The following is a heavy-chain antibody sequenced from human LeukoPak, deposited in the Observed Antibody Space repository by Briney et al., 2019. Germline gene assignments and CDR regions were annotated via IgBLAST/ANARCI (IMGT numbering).Heavy chain of an antibody. J-gene: IGHJ1*01. V-gene: IGHV4-39*01. D-gene: IGHD3-22*01. Sequence: SETLSLTCTTFGDSVSRSDSYWDWIRQPPGKGLEWIGTIYYSGRTYYSPSLKSRVTLSIDMSNNQFSLILSSVTAADTALYFCARRRYYDSSGYLEWGQGTLVTVSS. CDR1: GDSVSRSDSY. CDR3: ARRRYYDSSGYLE. CDR2: IYYSGRT.